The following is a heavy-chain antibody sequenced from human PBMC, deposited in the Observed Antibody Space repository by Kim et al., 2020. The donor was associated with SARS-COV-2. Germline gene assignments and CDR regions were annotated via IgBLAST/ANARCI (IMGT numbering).Heavy chain of an antibody. J-gene: IGHJ4*02. CDR3: AKESYYGAYSYFDY. D-gene: IGHD4-17*01. CDR2: ISWNSGSI. CDR1: GFTFDDYA. Sequence: GGSLRLSCAASGFTFDDYAMHWVRQAPGKGLEWVSGISWNSGSIGYADSVKGRFTISRDNAKNSLYLQMNSLRAEDTALYYCAKESYYGAYSYFDYWGQGTLVTVSS. V-gene: IGHV3-9*01.